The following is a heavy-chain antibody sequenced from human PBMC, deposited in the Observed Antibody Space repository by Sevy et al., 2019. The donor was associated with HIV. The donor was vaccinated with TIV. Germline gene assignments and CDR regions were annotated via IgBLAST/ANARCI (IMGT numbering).Heavy chain of an antibody. CDR2: ISSSGGST. Sequence: GESLKISCAASGFTFSAYAMSWVRQAPGKGLEWVSCISSSGGSTYYADSVKGRFSISRDTSKNTLYLQMNSLRAEDTAVYYCATLRGGHYGSGYFQNWGQGTQVTVSS. V-gene: IGHV3-23*01. CDR3: ATLRGGHYGSGYFQN. J-gene: IGHJ1*01. CDR1: GFTFSAYA. D-gene: IGHD3-10*01.